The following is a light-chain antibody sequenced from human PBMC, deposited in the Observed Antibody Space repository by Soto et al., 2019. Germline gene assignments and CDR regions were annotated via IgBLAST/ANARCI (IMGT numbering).Light chain of an antibody. CDR2: GTS. CDR1: QSVTSSS. Sequence: EIVLTQSPGTLSLSPGERATLSCRASQSVTSSSLAWYQHNPGQAPRLLIYGTSSRATGIPDRFSGSGSGTDCTLTISRLEPEDFAVYYCHHYGTSPPYTFGQGTRLEIK. V-gene: IGKV3-20*01. CDR3: HHYGTSPPYT. J-gene: IGKJ2*01.